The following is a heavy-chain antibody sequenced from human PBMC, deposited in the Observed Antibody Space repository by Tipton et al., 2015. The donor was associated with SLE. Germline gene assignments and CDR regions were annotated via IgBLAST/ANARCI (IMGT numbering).Heavy chain of an antibody. CDR2: MWYDGSEK. J-gene: IGHJ4*02. Sequence: SLRLSCAASGFTFSNYWMHWVRQVPGKGLVWVAVMWYDGSEKYYADSVKGRFTFARDDSKNTVYLQMKSLRPEDTAVYYCAKQQQLASFDYWGQGTLVTVSS. CDR3: AKQQQLASFDY. V-gene: IGHV3-33*06. CDR1: GFTFSNYW. D-gene: IGHD6-6*01.